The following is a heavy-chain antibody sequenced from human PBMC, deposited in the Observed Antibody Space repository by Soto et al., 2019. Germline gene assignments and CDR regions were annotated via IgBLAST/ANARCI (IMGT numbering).Heavy chain of an antibody. CDR1: GGSISSGGYS. CDR2: IYHSGST. Sequence: SETLSLTCAVSGGSISSGGYSWSWIRQPPGKGLEWIGYIYHSGSTYYNPSLKSRVTISVDRSKNQFSLKLSSVTAADTAVYYCARGGVDYYDSSGYYFSPYYFDYWGQGTLATVSS. J-gene: IGHJ4*02. D-gene: IGHD3-22*01. V-gene: IGHV4-30-2*01. CDR3: ARGGVDYYDSSGYYFSPYYFDY.